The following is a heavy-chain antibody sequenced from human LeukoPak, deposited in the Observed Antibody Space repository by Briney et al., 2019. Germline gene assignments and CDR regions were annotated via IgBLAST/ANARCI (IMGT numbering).Heavy chain of an antibody. D-gene: IGHD1-1*01. CDR2: ISSSGSTI. Sequence: GGSLRLSCAASGFTFSSYEMNWVRQAPGKGLERVSYISSSGSTIYYADSVKGRFTISRDNAKNSLYLQMNSLRAEDTAVYYCARDLGTAENYWGQGTLVTVSS. CDR3: ARDLGTAENY. CDR1: GFTFSSYE. V-gene: IGHV3-48*03. J-gene: IGHJ4*02.